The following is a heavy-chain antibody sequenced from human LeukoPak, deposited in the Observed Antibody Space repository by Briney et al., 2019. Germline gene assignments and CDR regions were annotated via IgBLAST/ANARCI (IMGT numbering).Heavy chain of an antibody. V-gene: IGHV3-23*01. CDR2: IEYSGGSA. J-gene: IGHJ3*02. D-gene: IGHD3-10*01. Sequence: GGSLRLSCIVSGFTLSSYEMSWIRQAPGKGLEWVASIEYSGGSAYYADSVKGRFTISRDNVKNTLYLQMNSLRAEDTAVYYCARTPYGSGSLNAFDIWGQGTMVTVSS. CDR1: GFTLSSYE. CDR3: ARTPYGSGSLNAFDI.